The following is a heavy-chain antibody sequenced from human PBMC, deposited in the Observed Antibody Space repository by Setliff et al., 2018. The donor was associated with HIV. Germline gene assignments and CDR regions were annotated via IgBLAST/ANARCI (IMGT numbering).Heavy chain of an antibody. D-gene: IGHD4-17*01. CDR1: GFIFSSYA. CDR2: ISGSGANT. J-gene: IGHJ4*02. CDR3: AKFFGGYGDYMGFDY. Sequence: GGSLRLSCAASGFIFSSYAMSWVRQAPGKGLEWVSVISGSGANTYYADSVKGRFTISRDDSKNTLYLQMNSLRAEDTAVYYCAKFFGGYGDYMGFDYWGQGTLVTVSS. V-gene: IGHV3-23*01.